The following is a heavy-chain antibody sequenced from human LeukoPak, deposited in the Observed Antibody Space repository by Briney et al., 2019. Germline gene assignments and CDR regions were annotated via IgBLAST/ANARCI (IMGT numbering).Heavy chain of an antibody. D-gene: IGHD3-16*01. Sequence: GGSLRLSSAASAFIVSTNYMRWVRQAPGMGREWVAVLLYDGRNTYHAVSGKGRFTLDRDNSKNTLYLQMNSLRTEDTAVYYCVSDYVWGSPLELFDYWGQGTLVTVSS. J-gene: IGHJ4*02. V-gene: IGHV3-30*03. CDR3: VSDYVWGSPLELFDY. CDR2: LLYDGRNT. CDR1: AFIVSTNY.